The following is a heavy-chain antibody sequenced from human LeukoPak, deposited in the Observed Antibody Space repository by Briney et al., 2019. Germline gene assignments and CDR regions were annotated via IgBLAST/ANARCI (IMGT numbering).Heavy chain of an antibody. CDR1: GFTVSSNF. CDR3: ARKSLGIVAAGTFFGS. Sequence: GGSLRLSCAASGFTVSSNFVTWVRQAPGKGLEWLSIIYSGGGTDYADSVKGRFTISRDNSMNTVYLQMNSLRAEDTAMYHCARKSLGIVAAGTFFGSWGQGTLVTVSS. V-gene: IGHV3-53*01. CDR2: IYSGGGT. J-gene: IGHJ5*02. D-gene: IGHD6-13*01.